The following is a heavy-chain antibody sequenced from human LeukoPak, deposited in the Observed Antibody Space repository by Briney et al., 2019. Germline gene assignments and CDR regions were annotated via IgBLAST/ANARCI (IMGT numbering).Heavy chain of an antibody. Sequence: ASVKVSCKASGYTFTDYHMHWVRQAPGQGLEWMGRINPNSGGTNYAQKFQGRVTMTRDTSITTAYMELSSLRSDDTALYYCARLYHDSSGDYWGQGTLVTVSS. J-gene: IGHJ4*02. CDR2: INPNSGGT. CDR1: GYTFTDYH. D-gene: IGHD3-22*01. CDR3: ARLYHDSSGDY. V-gene: IGHV1-2*06.